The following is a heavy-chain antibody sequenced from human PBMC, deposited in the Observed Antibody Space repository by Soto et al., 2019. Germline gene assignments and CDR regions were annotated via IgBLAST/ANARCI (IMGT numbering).Heavy chain of an antibody. D-gene: IGHD3-3*01. J-gene: IGHJ4*02. CDR2: IKEDGSDI. CDR1: GFTFSSYW. Sequence: GGSLRLSCVASGFTFSSYWMNWVRQAPGKGLEWVASIKEDGSDIYYVDSVKGRFTISRDNGKNSLYLQMNSLRAEDTALYFCARPTGWRTYSDWWGQGTLVTVSS. CDR3: ARPTGWRTYSDW. V-gene: IGHV3-7*03.